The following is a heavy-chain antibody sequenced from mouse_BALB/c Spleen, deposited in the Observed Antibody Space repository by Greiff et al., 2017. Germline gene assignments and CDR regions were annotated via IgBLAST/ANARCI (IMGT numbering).Heavy chain of an antibody. Sequence: EVQLQESGAELVRSGASVKLSCTASGFNIKDYYMHWVKQRPEQGLEWIGWIDPENGDTEYAPKFQGKATMTADTSSNTAYLQLSSLTSEDTAVYYCNAGAARAFAWFAYWGQGTLVTVSA. CDR3: NAGAARAFAWFAY. J-gene: IGHJ3*01. V-gene: IGHV14-4*02. CDR2: IDPENGDT. CDR1: GFNIKDYY. D-gene: IGHD3-1*01.